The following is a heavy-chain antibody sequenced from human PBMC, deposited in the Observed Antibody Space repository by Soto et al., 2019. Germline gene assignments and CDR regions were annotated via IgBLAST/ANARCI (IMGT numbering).Heavy chain of an antibody. V-gene: IGHV6-1*01. Sequence: SQTLSLTCAISGDSVSSNSAAWNWIRQSPSRGLEWLGRTYYRSKWYNDYPVSVKRRITINPDTSKNQFSLQLNSVTPEDTAVYYCARAPPSYAILTGYLDAFDIWGQGTMVTVSS. J-gene: IGHJ3*02. CDR1: GDSVSSNSAA. D-gene: IGHD3-9*01. CDR3: ARAPPSYAILTGYLDAFDI. CDR2: TYYRSKWYN.